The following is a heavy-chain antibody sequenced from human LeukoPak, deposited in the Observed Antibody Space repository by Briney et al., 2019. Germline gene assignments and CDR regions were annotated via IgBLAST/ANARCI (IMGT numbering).Heavy chain of an antibody. CDR1: GFTFSTYA. CDR2: ISGSGGST. V-gene: IGHV3-23*01. J-gene: IGHJ4*02. CDR3: AKKYGSGSYYNFVEY. Sequence: SGGSLRLSCAASGFTFSTYAMSRVRQAPGKGLEWVSAISGSGGSTYYADSVKGRFTISRDNSKNTLYVQMNSLRAEDTAVYYCAKKYGSGSYYNFVEYWGQGTLVTVSS. D-gene: IGHD3-10*01.